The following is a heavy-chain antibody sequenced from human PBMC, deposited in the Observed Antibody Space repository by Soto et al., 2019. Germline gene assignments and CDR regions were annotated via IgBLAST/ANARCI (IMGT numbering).Heavy chain of an antibody. J-gene: IGHJ4*02. CDR1: GIDFSNYA. V-gene: IGHV3-23*01. CDR2: ISASGRST. D-gene: IGHD6-19*01. Sequence: GGSLRLSCTASGIDFSNYAMSWVRQAPGKGLEWVSIISASGRSTYHADSVKGRFTISRDNSKNTLYLHMTNLRADDTAVYYCAKDGNWLDVYFDVWGQGTPVTVSS. CDR3: AKDGNWLDVYFDV.